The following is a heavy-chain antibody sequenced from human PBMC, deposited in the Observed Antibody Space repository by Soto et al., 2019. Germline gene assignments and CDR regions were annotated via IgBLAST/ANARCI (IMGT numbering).Heavy chain of an antibody. Sequence: QVQLVQSGAEVKKPGASVKVSCKASGYTFTGYYMHWVRQAPGQVLEWMGWINPNSGGTNSAQKIPGRVSKSRDTSISTAYIELSKLRAGDTAVYYCARDGVVPAAIPPFYSCGMDVWGQGTKVTVSS. CDR3: ARDGVVPAAIPPFYSCGMDV. D-gene: IGHD2-2*02. CDR1: GYTFTGYY. CDR2: INPNSGGT. V-gene: IGHV1-2*02. J-gene: IGHJ6*02.